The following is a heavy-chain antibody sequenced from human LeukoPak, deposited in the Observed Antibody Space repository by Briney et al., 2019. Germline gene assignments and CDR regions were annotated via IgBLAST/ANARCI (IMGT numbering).Heavy chain of an antibody. Sequence: ASVKVSCKTSGHTFTSFGFSWVRQAPGQGLEWMGWISAYNGDTSYAQKLQGRVTMTTDTSTSTAYMELRSLRSDDTAVYYCARDPNYYGSGSYYNVGFFVLWGQGTLVTVSS. CDR3: ARDPNYYGSGSYYNVGFFVL. CDR1: GHTFTSFG. V-gene: IGHV1-18*01. D-gene: IGHD3-10*01. CDR2: ISAYNGDT. J-gene: IGHJ4*02.